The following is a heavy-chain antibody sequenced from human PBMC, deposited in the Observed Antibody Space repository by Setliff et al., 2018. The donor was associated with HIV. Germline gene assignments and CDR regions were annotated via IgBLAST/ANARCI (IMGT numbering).Heavy chain of an antibody. CDR1: GGSFSSYY. J-gene: IGHJ6*03. CDR3: NIYYYYYMDV. Sequence: ASETLSLTCAVYGGSFSSYYWSWIRQPPGKGLEWIGEINHSGSTNYNPSLKSRVTISVDTSKNQFSLKLSSVTAADTAVYYCNIYYYYYMDVWGKGTTVTVSS. CDR2: INHSGST. V-gene: IGHV4-34*01.